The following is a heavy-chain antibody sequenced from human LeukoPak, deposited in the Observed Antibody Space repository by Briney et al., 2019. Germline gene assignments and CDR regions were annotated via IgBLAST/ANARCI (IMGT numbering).Heavy chain of an antibody. D-gene: IGHD2-15*01. Sequence: PSDTLSLTCFVSGDVNSRSYWTWLRQSPGKGLEWIGYIYHSGATSYNPSLKSRVTISLNTSKNQFSLTLSSVTAADTAVYFCARDSGYCDTSACTDYFDLWGQGTLVAVSS. CDR3: ARDSGYCDTSACTDYFDL. J-gene: IGHJ4*02. CDR2: IYHSGAT. V-gene: IGHV4-59*01. CDR1: GDVNSRSY.